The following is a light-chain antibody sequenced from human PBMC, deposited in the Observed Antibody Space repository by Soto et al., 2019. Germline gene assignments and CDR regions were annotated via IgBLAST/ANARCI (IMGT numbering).Light chain of an antibody. CDR2: DAS. Sequence: DIKMTQSPSSLSASVGDRVTITCQASQDISNYLNWYQQKPGKAPKLLIYDASNLETGVPSRFSGSGSGTDFTFTISSLQPEDIATYYWQQYDNLPFGGGTKVEIK. V-gene: IGKV1-33*01. J-gene: IGKJ4*01. CDR1: QDISNY. CDR3: QQYDNLP.